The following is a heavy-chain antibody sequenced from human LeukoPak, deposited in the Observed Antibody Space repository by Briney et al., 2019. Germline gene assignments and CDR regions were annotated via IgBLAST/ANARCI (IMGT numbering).Heavy chain of an antibody. CDR1: GFTFSSYW. CDR2: IKQDGSEK. Sequence: PGRSLRLSCAASGFTFSSYWMSWVRQAPGKGLEWVANIKQDGSEKYYVDSVKGRFTISRDNAKNSLYLQMNSLRAEDTAVYYCARDYRSYYYDVDVWGKGTTVTVSS. V-gene: IGHV3-7*01. D-gene: IGHD3-10*01. CDR3: ARDYRSYYYDVDV. J-gene: IGHJ6*04.